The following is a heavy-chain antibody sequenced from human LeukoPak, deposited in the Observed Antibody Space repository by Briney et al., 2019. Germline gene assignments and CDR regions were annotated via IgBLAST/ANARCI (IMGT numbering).Heavy chain of an antibody. CDR2: IIPILGIA. D-gene: IGHD4-17*01. Sequence: ASVKVSCKASGYTFTSYGISWVRQAPGQGLEWMGRIIPILGIANYAQEFQGRVTITADKSTSTAYMELSSLRSEDTAVYYCARDRRDYGDYRWFDPWGQGTLVTVSS. V-gene: IGHV1-69*04. J-gene: IGHJ5*02. CDR1: GYTFTSYG. CDR3: ARDRRDYGDYRWFDP.